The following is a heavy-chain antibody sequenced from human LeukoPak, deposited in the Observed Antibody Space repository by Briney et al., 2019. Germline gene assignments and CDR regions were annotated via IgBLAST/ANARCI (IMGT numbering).Heavy chain of an antibody. CDR1: GFTFSDYY. V-gene: IGHV3-11*01. J-gene: IGHJ6*02. D-gene: IGHD4-17*01. CDR2: ISSSGSTI. CDR3: ARDRDYGGSRGMDV. Sequence: KPGGSLRLSCAASGFTFSDYYMSWIRQAPGKGLEWVSDISSSGSTIYYADSVKGRFTISRDNAKNSLYLQMNSLRAEDTAVYYCARDRDYGGSRGMDVWGQGTTVTVSS.